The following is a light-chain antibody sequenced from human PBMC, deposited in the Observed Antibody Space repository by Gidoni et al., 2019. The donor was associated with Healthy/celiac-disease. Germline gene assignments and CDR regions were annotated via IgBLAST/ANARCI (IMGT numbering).Light chain of an antibody. CDR1: QSLLHSNGYNY. CDR2: LGS. Sequence: DIVMTQSPLSLPVTPGEPASISCRSSQSLLHSNGYNYLDWYLQKPGQSPHLLIYLGSNRASGVTDRFSGSGSGTDFTLKISRVEAEDVGVYYCKQALQTRTFGQGTKVEIK. V-gene: IGKV2-28*01. J-gene: IGKJ1*01. CDR3: KQALQTRT.